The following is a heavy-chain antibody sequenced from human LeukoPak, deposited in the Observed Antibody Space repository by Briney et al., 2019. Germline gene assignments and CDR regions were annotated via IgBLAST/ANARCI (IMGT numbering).Heavy chain of an antibody. CDR2: ISGSGDNT. CDR1: EFTSSIYW. V-gene: IGHV3-23*01. CDR3: AKDDAWLRYAC. Sequence: PGGSLRLSCAASEFTSSIYWMSWVRQAPGKGLEWISSISGSGDNTYYADSVKGRFTISRDNSKNTLYLQMNSLRTEDTAVYFCAKDDAWLRYACWGPGTLVTVSS. J-gene: IGHJ4*02. D-gene: IGHD5-12*01.